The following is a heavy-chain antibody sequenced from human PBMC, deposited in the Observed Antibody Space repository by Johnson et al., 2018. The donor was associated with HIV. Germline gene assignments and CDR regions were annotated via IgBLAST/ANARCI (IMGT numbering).Heavy chain of an antibody. CDR3: ARSVDYGDSLCAFDI. Sequence: QVQLVESGGGVVQPGRSLRLSCEASGITFSSYGMNWVRQAPGKGLEWVAVIWYDGSNKYYADSVKGRFTISRDNSKNTLYLQMNSLRAEDTAVYYCARSVDYGDSLCAFDIWGQGTMVTVSS. CDR2: IWYDGSNK. J-gene: IGHJ3*02. D-gene: IGHD4-17*01. V-gene: IGHV3-30*19. CDR1: GITFSSYG.